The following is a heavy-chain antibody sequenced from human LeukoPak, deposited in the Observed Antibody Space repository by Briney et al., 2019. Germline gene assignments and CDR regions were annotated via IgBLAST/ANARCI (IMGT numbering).Heavy chain of an antibody. J-gene: IGHJ4*02. D-gene: IGHD5-18*01. CDR2: ISGSGGST. V-gene: IGHV3-23*01. CDR1: GFTFSSYA. Sequence: GSLRLSCAASGFTFSSYAMSWVRQAPGKGLEWVSAISGSGGSTYYADSVKGRFTISRDNSKNTLYLQMNSLRAEDTAVYYCAKDLVQLWSRSPWESDYWGQGTLVTVSS. CDR3: AKDLVQLWSRSPWESDY.